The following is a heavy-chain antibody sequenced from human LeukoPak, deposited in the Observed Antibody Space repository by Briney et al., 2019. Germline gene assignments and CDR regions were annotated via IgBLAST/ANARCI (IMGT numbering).Heavy chain of an antibody. J-gene: IGHJ5*02. V-gene: IGHV3-30*04. Sequence: PGGSLRLSCAASGFTFSSYAMHWVRQAPGKGLEWVAVTSYDGSNKYYADSVKGRFTISRDNSKNTLYLQMNSLRAEDTAVYYCARDLGGSYYRWFDPWGQGTLVTVSS. CDR1: GFTFSSYA. D-gene: IGHD1-26*01. CDR2: TSYDGSNK. CDR3: ARDLGGSYYRWFDP.